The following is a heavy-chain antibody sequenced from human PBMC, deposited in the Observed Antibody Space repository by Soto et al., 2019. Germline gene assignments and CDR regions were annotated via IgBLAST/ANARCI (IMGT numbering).Heavy chain of an antibody. D-gene: IGHD3-16*01. V-gene: IGHV3-7*01. Sequence: EVQLVESGGGLVQPGGSLRLSCAASGFTFSTYWMTWVRRPPGKGLEWVANLDQDGRERYYVDSVRGRFTISRDNAKNSLYLQMNGLRAEDTAVYYCVCGGNFFVYWGQGTLVTVSP. CDR2: LDQDGRER. CDR3: VCGGNFFVY. CDR1: GFTFSTYW. J-gene: IGHJ4*02.